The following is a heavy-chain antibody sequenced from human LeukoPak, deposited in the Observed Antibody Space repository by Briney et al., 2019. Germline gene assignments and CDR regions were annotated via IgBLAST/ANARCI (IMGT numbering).Heavy chain of an antibody. Sequence: GGSLRLSCAASGFIFDDYAMHWVRQARGKGLEWVSGISWNSDSIDYANSVKGRFTISRDNSKNTLYLQMNSLRAEDTAVYYCAKNPGWLQSPIDYWGQGTLVTVSS. D-gene: IGHD5-24*01. J-gene: IGHJ4*02. CDR3: AKNPGWLQSPIDY. CDR2: ISWNSDSI. CDR1: GFIFDDYA. V-gene: IGHV3-9*01.